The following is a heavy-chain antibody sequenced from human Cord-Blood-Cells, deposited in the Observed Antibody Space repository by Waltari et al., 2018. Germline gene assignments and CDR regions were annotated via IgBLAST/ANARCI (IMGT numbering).Heavy chain of an antibody. J-gene: IGHJ4*02. CDR1: GYSFTSYW. Sequence: EVQLVQSGAEVKKPGESLKISCKGSGYSFTSYWIGWVRQMPGKGLEWMGIIYPGDSDTRYSPSFQGQVTISADKSISTAYLQWSGLKASDTAMYYCARHRYYYDSSGYCDYWGQGTLVTVSS. CDR3: ARHRYYYDSSGYCDY. D-gene: IGHD3-22*01. V-gene: IGHV5-51*01. CDR2: IYPGDSDT.